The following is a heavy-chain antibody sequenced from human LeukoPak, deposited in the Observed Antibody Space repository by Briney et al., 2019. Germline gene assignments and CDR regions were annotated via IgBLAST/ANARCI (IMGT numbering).Heavy chain of an antibody. CDR3: TRNSGWYGLS. D-gene: IGHD6-19*01. J-gene: IGHJ1*01. Sequence: GGSLRLSCAASEFTFSDYSMNWVRQAPGKGLEWVASISSSSRYIYYADSVKGRFTISRDNAKNSLYLQMNSLRGEDTAVYYCTRNSGWYGLSWGQGTLVTVSS. V-gene: IGHV3-21*04. CDR2: ISSSSRYI. CDR1: EFTFSDYS.